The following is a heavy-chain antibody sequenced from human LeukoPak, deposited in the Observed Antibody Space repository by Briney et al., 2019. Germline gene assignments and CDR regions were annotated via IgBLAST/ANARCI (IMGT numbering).Heavy chain of an antibody. Sequence: GGSLRLSCAASGLTFSSQVMSWVRQTPGKGLEWISTISGSGDSTYYADSVKGRFTISRDNSKNTLYLQMNSLRAEDTAVYYCEKDGGPIVVTYDYWGQGTLVTVSS. J-gene: IGHJ4*02. V-gene: IGHV3-23*01. CDR1: GLTFSSQV. CDR2: ISGSGDST. D-gene: IGHD4-23*01. CDR3: EKDGGPIVVTYDY.